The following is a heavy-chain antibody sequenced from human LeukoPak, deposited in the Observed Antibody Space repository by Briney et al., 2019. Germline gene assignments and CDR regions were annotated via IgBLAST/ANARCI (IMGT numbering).Heavy chain of an antibody. J-gene: IGHJ4*02. D-gene: IGHD3-10*01. CDR1: GYSISSGYY. Sequence: SETLSLTCTVSGYSISSGYYWGWIRQPPGKGLEWIGSIYHSGSTYYNPSLKSRVTISVDTSKNQFSLKLSSVTAADTAVYYCARAVHITMVRGDFDYWGQGTLVTVSS. CDR3: ARAVHITMVRGDFDY. CDR2: IYHSGST. V-gene: IGHV4-38-2*02.